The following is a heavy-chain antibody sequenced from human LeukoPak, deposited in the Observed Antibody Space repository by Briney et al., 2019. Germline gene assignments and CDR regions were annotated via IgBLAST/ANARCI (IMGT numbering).Heavy chain of an antibody. V-gene: IGHV3-21*01. CDR2: ISSSSSYI. J-gene: IGHJ4*02. D-gene: IGHD4-17*01. CDR3: ARGLEANYGDYPFDY. Sequence: IPGGSLRLSCAASGFTFSSYSMKWVRQAPGKGLEWVSSISSSSSYIYYADSVKGRFTISRDNAKNSLYLQMNSLRAEDTAVYYCARGLEANYGDYPFDYWGQGTLVTVSS. CDR1: GFTFSSYS.